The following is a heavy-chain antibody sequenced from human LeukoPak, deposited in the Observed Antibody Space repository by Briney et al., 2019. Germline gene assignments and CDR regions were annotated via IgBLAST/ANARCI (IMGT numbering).Heavy chain of an antibody. Sequence: ASVKVSCKAFGHTFTSNYMHWVRQAPGQGPEWMGVISPSGGSTTYAQKFQGRVTMTRDTSTSTVYMELSSLRSEDTAVYYCATTLGYCSSTSCYDHWGQGTLVTVSS. V-gene: IGHV1-46*01. D-gene: IGHD2-2*01. CDR3: ATTLGYCSSTSCYDH. CDR1: GHTFTSNY. J-gene: IGHJ4*02. CDR2: ISPSGGST.